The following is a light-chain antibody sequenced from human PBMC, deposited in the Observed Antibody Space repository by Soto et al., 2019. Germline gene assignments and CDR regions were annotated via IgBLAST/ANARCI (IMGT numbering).Light chain of an antibody. J-gene: IGKJ1*01. CDR1: QSVSSSY. CDR3: QQYGSSQWT. CDR2: GAS. V-gene: IGKV3-20*01. Sequence: EIVLTQSPGTLSLSPGERATLSCRASQSVSSSYLAWYQQKPGQAPRLLIYGASIRATGIPDRFSGSGSGTDFTLTISRLEPEDFAVYYCQQYGSSQWTFGQGTKVEIK.